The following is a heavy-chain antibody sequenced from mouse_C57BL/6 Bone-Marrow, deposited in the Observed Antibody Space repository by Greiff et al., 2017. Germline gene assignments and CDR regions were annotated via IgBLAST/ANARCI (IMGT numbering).Heavy chain of an antibody. V-gene: IGHV7-1*01. CDR1: GFTFSDFY. Sequence: EVNVVESGGGLVQSGRSLRLSCATSGFTFSDFYMEWVRQAPGKGLEWIAASRNKANDYTTEYSASVKGRFIVSRDTSQSILYLQMNALRAEDTAIYYCARDAWGYGSEDAMDYWGQGTSVTVSS. D-gene: IGHD2-2*01. CDR2: SRNKANDYTT. J-gene: IGHJ4*01. CDR3: ARDAWGYGSEDAMDY.